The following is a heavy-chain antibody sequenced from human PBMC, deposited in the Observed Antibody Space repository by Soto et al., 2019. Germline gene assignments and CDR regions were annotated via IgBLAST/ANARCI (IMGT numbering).Heavy chain of an antibody. V-gene: IGHV3-23*01. J-gene: IGHJ6*03. CDR1: GFSFSTYG. CDR3: VKFRGRAYHYYYMDV. CDR2: GGSGGST. D-gene: IGHD3-16*01. Sequence: DVQLLASGGGLAQRGGSLRLSCAASGFSFSTYGMTWVLQAPGTGLEWVSYGGSGGSTYYADSVKGRFTISRDNSKNTLYLQMNSLRAEDTAVYYCVKFRGRAYHYYYMDVWGNGTRVTFSS.